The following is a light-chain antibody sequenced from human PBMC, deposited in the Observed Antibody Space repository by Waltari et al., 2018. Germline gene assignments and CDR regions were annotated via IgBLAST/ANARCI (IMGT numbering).Light chain of an antibody. V-gene: IGLV2-14*03. Sequence: QSALTQPASVSGSPGQSITISCTGTSSDIGGYDYVSWYQQNPGKAPKLMIYEILKRPLCVSYRFSGSKSGNTASLTISGLQAEDEADYYCSSYAPSSTVFGGGTKLTVL. CDR1: SSDIGGYDY. CDR2: EIL. J-gene: IGLJ2*01. CDR3: SSYAPSSTV.